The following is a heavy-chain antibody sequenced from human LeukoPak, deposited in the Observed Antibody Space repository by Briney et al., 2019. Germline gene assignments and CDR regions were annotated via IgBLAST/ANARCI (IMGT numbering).Heavy chain of an antibody. V-gene: IGHV1-18*04. J-gene: IGHJ4*02. D-gene: IGHD6-19*01. Sequence: SVKVSCKASGHTFTSYGISWVRQAPGQGLEWMGWISAYNGNTNYAQKLQGRVTMTTDTSTSTAYMELRSLRSDDTAVYYCARSGGTPAVAGTSGYWGQGTLVTVSS. CDR3: ARSGGTPAVAGTSGY. CDR2: ISAYNGNT. CDR1: GHTFTSYG.